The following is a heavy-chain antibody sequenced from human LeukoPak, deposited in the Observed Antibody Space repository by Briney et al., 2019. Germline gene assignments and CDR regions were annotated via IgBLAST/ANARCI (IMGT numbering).Heavy chain of an antibody. CDR2: ISSSSSYI. CDR1: RFTFSSYS. Sequence: GGSLRLSCAASRFTFSSYSMNWVRQAPGKGLEWVSSISSSSSYIYYADSVKGRFTISRDNAKNSLYLQMNSLRAEDTAVYYCARDDYPQNNWFDPWGQGTLVTVSS. D-gene: IGHD4/OR15-4a*01. V-gene: IGHV3-21*01. CDR3: ARDDYPQNNWFDP. J-gene: IGHJ5*02.